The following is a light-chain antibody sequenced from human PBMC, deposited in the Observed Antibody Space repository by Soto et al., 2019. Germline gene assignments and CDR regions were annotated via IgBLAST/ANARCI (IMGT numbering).Light chain of an antibody. CDR3: NSKTTSSATPAV. V-gene: IGLV2-14*01. J-gene: IGLJ2*01. CDR2: DVS. CDR1: SNDVGAYNL. Sequence: QSALTQPASVSGSPGQTITISCTGTSNDVGAYNLVSWYQQHPGKAPKLMIYDVSYRPSGVSNRFSGSKSGNTASLTISGLRAEDEADYYCNSKTTSSATPAVFGGGTKLTVL.